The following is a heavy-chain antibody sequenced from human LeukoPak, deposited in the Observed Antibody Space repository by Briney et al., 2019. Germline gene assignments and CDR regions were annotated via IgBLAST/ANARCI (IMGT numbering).Heavy chain of an antibody. D-gene: IGHD3-10*01. V-gene: IGHV4-59*08. CDR3: ARQGLSGPAYFDY. CDR1: GGSISSYY. Sequence: NPSETLSLTCTASGGSISSYYWSWIRQPPGKGLEWIGYIYYSGSTNYNPSLKSRVTISVDTSKNQFSLKLSSVTAADTAVYYCARQGLSGPAYFDYWGQGTLGTVSS. CDR2: IYYSGST. J-gene: IGHJ4*02.